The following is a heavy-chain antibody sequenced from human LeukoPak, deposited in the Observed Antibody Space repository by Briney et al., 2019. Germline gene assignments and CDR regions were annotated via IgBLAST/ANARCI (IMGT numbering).Heavy chain of an antibody. J-gene: IGHJ5*02. CDR2: ISGSGGST. CDR3: AKRRYLGVAVAGFDP. CDR1: GFTFSSYA. D-gene: IGHD6-19*01. Sequence: GGSLRLSCAASGFTFSSYAMSWVRQAPGKGLEWVSAISGSGGSTYYADSVKGRFTIPRDNSKNTLYLQMNSPRAEDTAVYYCAKRRYLGVAVAGFDPWGQGTLVTVSS. V-gene: IGHV3-23*01.